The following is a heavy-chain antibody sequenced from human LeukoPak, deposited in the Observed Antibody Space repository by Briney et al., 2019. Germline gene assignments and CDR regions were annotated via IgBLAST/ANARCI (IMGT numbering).Heavy chain of an antibody. V-gene: IGHV3-23*01. J-gene: IGHJ4*02. Sequence: PGGSLRLSCAASRFTFNNYSMSWVRQSPGKGLEWVSSISGSGHTTYYADSVKGRFTISRDNSKNTLFLQMNSLRADDRAVYYCARTSPGWFGELVGFFDYWGQGTLVIVSS. D-gene: IGHD3-10*01. CDR1: RFTFNNYS. CDR3: ARTSPGWFGELVGFFDY. CDR2: ISGSGHTT.